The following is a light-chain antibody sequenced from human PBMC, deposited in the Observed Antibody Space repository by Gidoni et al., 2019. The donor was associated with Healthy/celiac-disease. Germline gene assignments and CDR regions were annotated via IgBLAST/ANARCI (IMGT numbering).Light chain of an antibody. CDR1: PSVSSY. CDR2: DAS. CDR3: QQRSNWPPT. V-gene: IGKV3-11*01. J-gene: IGKJ4*01. Sequence: EIVWTQSPATLSLSPGERATISCRASPSVSSYLAWYQQKPGQAPRLLIYDASNRATGIPARFSGSGSGTDFTLTISSLEPEDFAVYYCQQRSNWPPTFGGGTKVEIK.